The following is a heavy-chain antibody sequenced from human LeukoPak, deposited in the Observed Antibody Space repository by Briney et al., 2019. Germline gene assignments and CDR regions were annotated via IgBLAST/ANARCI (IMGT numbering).Heavy chain of an antibody. CDR2: IIPIFGTA. CDR1: GGTFSSYA. CDR3: ARVDSSSWYVAFDY. D-gene: IGHD6-13*01. Sequence: SVKVSCKASGGTFSSYAISWVRQAPGQGLGWMGGIIPIFGTANYAQKFQGRVTITADKSTSTAYMELSSLRSEDTAVYYCARVDSSSWYVAFDYWGQGTLVTVSS. V-gene: IGHV1-69*06. J-gene: IGHJ4*02.